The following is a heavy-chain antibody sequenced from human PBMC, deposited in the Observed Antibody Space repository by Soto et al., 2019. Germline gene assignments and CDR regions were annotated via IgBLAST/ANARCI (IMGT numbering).Heavy chain of an antibody. V-gene: IGHV3-30-3*01. D-gene: IGHD6-19*01. CDR3: ARVGRLAVAGSFDY. CDR1: GFTFSSYA. J-gene: IGHJ4*02. Sequence: QVQLVESGGGVVQPGRSLRLSCAASGFTFSSYAMHWVRQAPGKGLEWVAVISYDGSNKYYADSVKGRFPISRDNSKKTLYLQMNSLGAEDTAVYYCARVGRLAVAGSFDYWGQGTLVTVSS. CDR2: ISYDGSNK.